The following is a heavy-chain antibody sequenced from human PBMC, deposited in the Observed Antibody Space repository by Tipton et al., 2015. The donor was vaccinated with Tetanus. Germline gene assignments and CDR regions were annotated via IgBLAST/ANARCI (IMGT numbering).Heavy chain of an antibody. J-gene: IGHJ4*02. CDR2: LSGDGTSI. CDR3: AKEFQRARIRFFDS. CDR1: GFTFRNYW. D-gene: IGHD3-10*01. Sequence: SLRLSCAASGFTFRNYWMHWVRQAPGKGLVWVSRLSGDGTSISYADSVKGRFTISRDNAKNTLYLQMNSLRAEDTAVYYCAKEFQRARIRFFDSWGQGTQVTASS. V-gene: IGHV3-74*01.